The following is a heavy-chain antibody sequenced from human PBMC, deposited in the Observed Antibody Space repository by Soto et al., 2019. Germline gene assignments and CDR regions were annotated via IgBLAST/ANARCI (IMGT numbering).Heavy chain of an antibody. V-gene: IGHV3-23*01. CDR1: GFTFSSYA. Sequence: GGSLRLSCAASGFTFSSYAMSWVRQAPGKGLEWVSAISGSGGSTYYADSVKGRFTISRDNSKNTLYLQMNSLRVEDTAVYYCAALEKGELLRAFDIWGQGTMVTVSS. CDR2: ISGSGGST. D-gene: IGHD1-26*01. J-gene: IGHJ3*02. CDR3: AALEKGELLRAFDI.